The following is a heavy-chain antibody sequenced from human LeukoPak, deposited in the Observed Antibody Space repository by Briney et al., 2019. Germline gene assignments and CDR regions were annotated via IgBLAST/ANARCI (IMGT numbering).Heavy chain of an antibody. CDR1: GGSFSGYY. J-gene: IGHJ4*02. CDR2: INHSGST. D-gene: IGHD3-10*01. Sequence: PSETLSLTCAVYGGSFSGYYWSWLRQPPGKGLEWIGEINHSGSTNYNPSLKSRVTISVDTSKNQFSLKLSSVTAADTAVYYCARGTYYYGSGSYRLDYWGQGTLVTVSS. V-gene: IGHV4-34*01. CDR3: ARGTYYYGSGSYRLDY.